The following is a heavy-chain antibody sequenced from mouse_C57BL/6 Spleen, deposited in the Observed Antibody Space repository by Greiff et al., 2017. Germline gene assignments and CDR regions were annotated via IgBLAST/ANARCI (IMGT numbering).Heavy chain of an antibody. CDR1: GYTFTDYY. Sequence: EVQLQQSGPALVKPGASVKISCKASGYTFTDYYMNWVKQSHGKSLEWIGDINPNNGGTSYNQKFKGKATLTVDKSSSTAYMELRSLTSEDSAVYYCARKVATYWYFDVWGTGTTVTVAS. V-gene: IGHV1-26*01. CDR2: INPNNGGT. J-gene: IGHJ1*03. D-gene: IGHD1-1*01. CDR3: ARKVATYWYFDV.